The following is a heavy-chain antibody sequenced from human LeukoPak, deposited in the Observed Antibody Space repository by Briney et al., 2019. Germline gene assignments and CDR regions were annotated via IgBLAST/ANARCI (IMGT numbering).Heavy chain of an antibody. CDR1: GFTISSYS. Sequence: PGGSLRLSCAASGFTISSYSMNLVRQAAGKGLEWVSSISSSSSYIYYADSVKGRFTISRDNAKNSLYLQMNSLKTEDTAVYYCARVGIAAAGSLDYWGQGTLVTVSS. CDR3: ARVGIAAAGSLDY. J-gene: IGHJ4*02. D-gene: IGHD6-13*01. V-gene: IGHV3-21*04. CDR2: ISSSSSYI.